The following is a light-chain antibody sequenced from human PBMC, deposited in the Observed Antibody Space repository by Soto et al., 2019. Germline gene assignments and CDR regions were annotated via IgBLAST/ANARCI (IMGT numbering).Light chain of an antibody. CDR1: QRVSSSS. CDR2: GAS. CDR3: QQYGSSPRT. Sequence: EIVLTQSPGTLSLSPGERGTLSCRASQRVSSSSLAWYQQKPGQAPRLLIYGASSRAIGIPDRFSGSGSGTDFTLTISRLEPEDFAVYYCQQYGSSPRTFGQGTKVEIK. V-gene: IGKV3-20*01. J-gene: IGKJ1*01.